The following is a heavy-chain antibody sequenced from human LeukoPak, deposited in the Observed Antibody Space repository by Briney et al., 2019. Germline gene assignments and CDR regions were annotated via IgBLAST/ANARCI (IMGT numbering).Heavy chain of an antibody. Sequence: KASETLSLTCAVYGGSFSGYYWSWIRQPPGKGLEWIGEINHSGSTNYNPSLKSRVTISVDTSKNQFSLKLSSVPAADTAVYYCARRGKGFDYWGQGTLVTVSS. CDR3: ARRGKGFDY. V-gene: IGHV4-34*01. CDR1: GGSFSGYY. D-gene: IGHD3-10*01. CDR2: INHSGST. J-gene: IGHJ4*02.